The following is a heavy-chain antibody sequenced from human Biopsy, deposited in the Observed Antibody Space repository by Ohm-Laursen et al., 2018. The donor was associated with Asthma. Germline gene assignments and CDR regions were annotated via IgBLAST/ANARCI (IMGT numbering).Heavy chain of an antibody. CDR1: GDSFSNYA. Sequence: SSVNVSCNASGDSFSNYAISWVRQAPGQGLEWMGGLIPVLGTPDHAQMFEGRVTITADESTSTAYMELSSLSSEDTAVYYCARGYSGSDRIVYYYSGLEVWGQGTTVTVSS. CDR2: LIPVLGTP. V-gene: IGHV1-69*01. CDR3: ARGYSGSDRIVYYYSGLEV. D-gene: IGHD5-12*01. J-gene: IGHJ6*02.